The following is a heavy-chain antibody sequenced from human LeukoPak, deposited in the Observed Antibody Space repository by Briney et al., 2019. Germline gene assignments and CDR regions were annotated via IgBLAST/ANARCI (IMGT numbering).Heavy chain of an antibody. CDR2: IYHSGST. CDR3: ARVDYDILTGYYNNWFDP. D-gene: IGHD3-9*01. CDR1: GGSISSGGYS. J-gene: IGHJ5*02. V-gene: IGHV4-30-2*01. Sequence: PSQTLSLTCAVSGGSISSGGYSWSWIRQPPGKGLEWIGYIYHSGSTYYNPSLKSRVTISVDGSKNQFSLKLSSVTAADTAVYYCARVDYDILTGYYNNWFDPWGQGTLVTVSS.